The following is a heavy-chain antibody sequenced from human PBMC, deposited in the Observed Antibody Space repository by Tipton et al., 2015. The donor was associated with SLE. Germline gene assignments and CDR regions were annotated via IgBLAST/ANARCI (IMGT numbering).Heavy chain of an antibody. CDR3: ARVSRGSRTDYFDY. V-gene: IGHV4-39*07. D-gene: IGHD1-26*01. Sequence: LRLSCTVSGGSISSSSYYWGWIRQPPGKGLEWIGSIYHSGSTYYNPSLKSRVTISVDTSKNQFSLKLSSVTAADTAVYYCARVSRGSRTDYFDYWGQGTLVTVSS. J-gene: IGHJ4*02. CDR1: GGSISSSSYY. CDR2: IYHSGST.